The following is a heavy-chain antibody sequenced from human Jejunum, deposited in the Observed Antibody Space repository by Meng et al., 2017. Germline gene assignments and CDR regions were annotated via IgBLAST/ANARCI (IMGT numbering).Heavy chain of an antibody. CDR1: GFTFSDYA. CDR3: AKRRRDGYNSEFDY. J-gene: IGHJ4*02. CDR2: ILGNGYST. V-gene: IGHV3-23*01. Sequence: GGSLRLSCVGSGFTFSDYAMNWVRQAPGKGLEGVSDILGNGYSTYYADSVKGRFTISRDNSKNTLYLEMHSLRADDTATYYCAKRRRDGYNSEFDYWGQGTLVTVSS. D-gene: IGHD5-24*01.